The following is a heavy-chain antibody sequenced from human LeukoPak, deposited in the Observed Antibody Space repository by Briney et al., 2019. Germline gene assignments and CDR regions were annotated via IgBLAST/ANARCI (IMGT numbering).Heavy chain of an antibody. V-gene: IGHV3-9*01. Sequence: PGRSLRLSCVASGFIFDDHAMHWVRQAPGKGLEWISTITWNSGIIDYADSVRGRFSISRDNAKNSLYLQMNSLRAEDTAIYHCAKDLVYFDSSGVLDYWGQGTLVTVSS. CDR1: GFIFDDHA. CDR2: ITWNSGII. J-gene: IGHJ4*02. D-gene: IGHD3-22*01. CDR3: AKDLVYFDSSGVLDY.